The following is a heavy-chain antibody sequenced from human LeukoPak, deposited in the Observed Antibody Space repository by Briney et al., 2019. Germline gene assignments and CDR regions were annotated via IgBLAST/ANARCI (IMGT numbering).Heavy chain of an antibody. D-gene: IGHD6-19*01. CDR3: ARTHRKQWLANYFDY. CDR1: GYTFTSYD. Sequence: GASVKVSCKASGYTFTSYDINWVRPATGQGLEWMGWMNPNSGNTGYAQKFQGRVTMTRNTSISTAYMELSSLRSEDTAVYYCARTHRKQWLANYFDYWGQGILVTVSS. CDR2: MNPNSGNT. V-gene: IGHV1-8*01. J-gene: IGHJ4*02.